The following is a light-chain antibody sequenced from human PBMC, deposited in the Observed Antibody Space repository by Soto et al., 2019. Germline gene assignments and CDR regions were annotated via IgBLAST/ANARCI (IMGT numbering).Light chain of an antibody. CDR1: SCNIGGNS. V-gene: IGLV1-51*01. Sequence: QSVLTQPPAVSAAPGQKVTISFAGSSCNIGGNSVSWYQQLPGTAPKLLIYDDNKRPSGIPDRFSGSKSGTSATLGITGFQTGDEADYYCGSWDSRLSAYVFGTGPKVIV. J-gene: IGLJ1*01. CDR2: DDN. CDR3: GSWDSRLSAYV.